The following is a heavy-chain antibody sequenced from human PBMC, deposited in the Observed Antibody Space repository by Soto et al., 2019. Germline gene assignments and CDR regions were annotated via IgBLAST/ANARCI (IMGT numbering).Heavy chain of an antibody. V-gene: IGHV4-59*01. J-gene: IGHJ4*02. CDR1: GYSLGRNY. CDR2: IYYSGST. Sequence: QVQLQESGPGLVKPSETLSLTCSVSGYSLGRNYWSWIRQPPGKGLEWIGYIYYSGSTNYNPFLESRVTISLAKSRNQFSLRLSSVTAADTAVYYCARGPMISGGGMVTGVPYLDCWGPGALVTVSS. D-gene: IGHD3-16*01. CDR3: ARGPMISGGGMVTGVPYLDC.